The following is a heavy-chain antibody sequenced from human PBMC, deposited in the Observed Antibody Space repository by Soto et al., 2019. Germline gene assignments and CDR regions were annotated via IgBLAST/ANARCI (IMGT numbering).Heavy chain of an antibody. D-gene: IGHD3-22*01. Sequence: PSETLSLTCTGSGGSISSYYWSWIRQPPGKGLEWIGYIYYSGSTNYNPSLKSRVTISVDTSKNQFSMKLSSVTAADTAVYYCARGVGYYYDSSGYPNWFDPWGQGTLVTVS. CDR1: GGSISSYY. V-gene: IGHV4-59*01. J-gene: IGHJ5*02. CDR3: ARGVGYYYDSSGYPNWFDP. CDR2: IYYSGST.